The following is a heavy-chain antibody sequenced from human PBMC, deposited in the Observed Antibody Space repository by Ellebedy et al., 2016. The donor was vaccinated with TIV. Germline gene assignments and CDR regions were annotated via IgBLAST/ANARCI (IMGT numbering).Heavy chain of an antibody. CDR3: ARLALDCRSTSCYLDH. CDR1: GYSFISYW. J-gene: IGHJ1*01. Sequence: GESLKISCKVSGYSFISYWIAWVRQVPGKGLEWMGIIYPGDSDTRYSPSFQGQVTISADKSINTAYLQWRSLKASDTAVYYCARLALDCRSTSCYLDHWGQGTLVTVYS. D-gene: IGHD2-2*01. V-gene: IGHV5-51*01. CDR2: IYPGDSDT.